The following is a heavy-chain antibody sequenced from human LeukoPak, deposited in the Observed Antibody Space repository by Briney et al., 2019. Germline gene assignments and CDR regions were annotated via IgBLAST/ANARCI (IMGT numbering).Heavy chain of an antibody. J-gene: IGHJ5*02. Sequence: SETLSLTCTVSGGSISSYYWSWIRQPPGKGLEWIGYIYYSGSTNYNPSLKSRVTISVDTSKNQFSLKLSSVTAADTAVYYCARAPFDPWGQGTLVTVSS. CDR2: IYYSGST. V-gene: IGHV4-59*08. CDR1: GGSISSYY. CDR3: ARAPFDP.